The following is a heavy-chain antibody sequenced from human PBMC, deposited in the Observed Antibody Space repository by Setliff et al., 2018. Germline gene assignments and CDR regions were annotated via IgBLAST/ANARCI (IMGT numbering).Heavy chain of an antibody. CDR3: ARGPLHYDFWSGYYTVSWFDP. D-gene: IGHD3-3*01. J-gene: IGHJ6*04. V-gene: IGHV1-69*13. Sequence: ASVKVSCKASGGTFSSYAISWVRQAPGQGLEWMGRIIPIFGTANYAQKFQGRVTITADESTSTAYMELSSLRSEDTAVYYCARGPLHYDFWSGYYTVSWFDPWGKGTTVTVSS. CDR2: IIPIFGTA. CDR1: GGTFSSYA.